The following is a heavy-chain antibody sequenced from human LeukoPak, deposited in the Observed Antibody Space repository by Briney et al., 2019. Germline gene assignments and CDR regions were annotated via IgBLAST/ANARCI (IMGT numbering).Heavy chain of an antibody. D-gene: IGHD3-22*01. J-gene: IGHJ4*02. Sequence: SETLSLTCAVYGGSFSGYCWSWIRQPPGKGLEWIGEINHSGSTNYNPSLKSRVTISVDTSKNQFSLKLSSVTAADTAVYYCARGGPYDSSGSLDYWGQGTLVTVSS. V-gene: IGHV4-34*01. CDR1: GGSFSGYC. CDR3: ARGGPYDSSGSLDY. CDR2: INHSGST.